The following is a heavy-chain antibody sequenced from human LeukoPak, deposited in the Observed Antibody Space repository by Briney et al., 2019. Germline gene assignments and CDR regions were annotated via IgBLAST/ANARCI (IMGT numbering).Heavy chain of an antibody. D-gene: IGHD4-4*01. CDR2: IYYSGST. CDR1: GGSIRSGDYS. Sequence: SETLSLTCTVSGGSIRSGDYSWNWIRQHPGKGLEWIGYIYYSGSTYYNPSLTSRVTTSVDTSKNQFSLKLSSVTAADTAIYYCARGHTETSSLNFRNYYYYGMDIWGQGTTVIVSS. CDR3: ARGHTETSSLNFRNYYYYGMDI. V-gene: IGHV4-31*03. J-gene: IGHJ6*02.